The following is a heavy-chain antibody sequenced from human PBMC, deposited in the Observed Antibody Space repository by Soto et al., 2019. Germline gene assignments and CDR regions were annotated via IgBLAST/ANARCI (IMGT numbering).Heavy chain of an antibody. D-gene: IGHD6-13*01. CDR1: GYTFTGYY. CDR3: ARDYGSSWYSLLGYYFDY. J-gene: IGHJ4*02. CDR2: INPNSGGT. Sequence: ASVKVSCKASGYTFTGYYMHWVRQAPGQGLEWMGWINPNSGGTNYAQKFQGWVTMTRDTSISTAYMELSRLRSDDTAVYYCARDYGSSWYSLLGYYFDYWGQGTLVTVSS. V-gene: IGHV1-2*04.